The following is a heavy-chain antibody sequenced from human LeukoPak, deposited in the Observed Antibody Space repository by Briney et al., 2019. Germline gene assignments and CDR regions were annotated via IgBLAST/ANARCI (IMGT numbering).Heavy chain of an antibody. CDR3: ARHEGGYAASDY. J-gene: IGHJ4*02. CDR1: GYRFTRYW. Sequence: GESLKISCKGSGYRFTRYWISWVRQMPGKVLEWMGKIDPSDSYTNYSPSFQGHVTISSDKSISTAYLQWSTLKASDTAMYYCARHEGGYAASDYWGQGTLVTVSS. V-gene: IGHV5-10-1*01. CDR2: IDPSDSYT. D-gene: IGHD5-12*01.